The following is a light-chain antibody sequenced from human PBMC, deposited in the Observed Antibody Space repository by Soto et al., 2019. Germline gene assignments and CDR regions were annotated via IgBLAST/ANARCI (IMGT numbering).Light chain of an antibody. CDR1: QSVSIW. V-gene: IGKV1-5*01. Sequence: DIQMTQSPSPLSASVGDRVTITCRASQSVSIWLAWYQQKPGKAPRLLIYDAASLKTGVPSRFSGSGSGTNFTLTISSLQPDDFATYYCQYDSSFGQGTKVDIK. CDR2: DAA. J-gene: IGKJ2*01. CDR3: QYDSS.